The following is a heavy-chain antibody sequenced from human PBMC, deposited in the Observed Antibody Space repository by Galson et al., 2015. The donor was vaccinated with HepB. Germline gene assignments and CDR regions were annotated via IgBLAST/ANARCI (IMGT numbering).Heavy chain of an antibody. CDR2: IYYSGTT. CDR3: ARDSDGDSGLHH. V-gene: IGHV4-31*03. Sequence: TLSLTCTVSGGSISSGGYYWSWVRQLPGKGLEWLGCIYYSGTTHYNPSLRTRVSISADTSDTQFSLRLRSVTAADTAVYYCARDSDGDSGLHHWGQGILVTVSS. J-gene: IGHJ4*02. D-gene: IGHD5-12*01. CDR1: GGSISSGGYY.